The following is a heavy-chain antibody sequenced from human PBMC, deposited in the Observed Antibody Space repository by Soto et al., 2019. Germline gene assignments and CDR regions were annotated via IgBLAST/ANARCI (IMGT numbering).Heavy chain of an antibody. Sequence: SETLSLTCTVSGGSISSGGYYWSWIRQHPGKGLEWIGYIYYSGSTYYNPSLKSRVTISVDTSKNQFSLKLSSVTAADTAVYYCARGARPILQVWSRYYFDYWGQGTLVTSPQ. D-gene: IGHD5-18*01. CDR2: IYYSGST. CDR1: GGSISSGGYY. V-gene: IGHV4-31*03. CDR3: ARGARPILQVWSRYYFDY. J-gene: IGHJ4*02.